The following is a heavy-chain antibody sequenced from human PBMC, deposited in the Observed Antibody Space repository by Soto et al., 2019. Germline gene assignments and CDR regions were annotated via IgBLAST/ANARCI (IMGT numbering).Heavy chain of an antibody. V-gene: IGHV1-3*01. CDR1: VYTFTSYA. J-gene: IGHJ3*02. CDR2: INASDGNT. D-gene: IGHD2-2*01. Sequence: ASVKVSCKPSVYTFTSYAMHWVRQAPGQGLEWMGIINASDGNTKYAQKFQGRVTITRDTSTSTVYMELSSLRSEDTAVYYCARDMRAFDIWGQGTMVTVS. CDR3: ARDMRAFDI.